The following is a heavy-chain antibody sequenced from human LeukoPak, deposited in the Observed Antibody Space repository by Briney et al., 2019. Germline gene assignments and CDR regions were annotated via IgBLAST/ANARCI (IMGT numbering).Heavy chain of an antibody. J-gene: IGHJ4*02. CDR3: ARDLSTLLGDYFDY. CDR1: GFTFSSYW. V-gene: IGHV3-7*01. Sequence: PGGSLRLSCAASGFTFSSYWMSWVRQAPGKGLEWVANIKQDGSEKYYVDSVKGRFTISRDNAKNSLYLQMNSLRAEDTAVYYCARDLSTLLGDYFDYWGQGTLVTVSS. D-gene: IGHD3-16*01. CDR2: IKQDGSEK.